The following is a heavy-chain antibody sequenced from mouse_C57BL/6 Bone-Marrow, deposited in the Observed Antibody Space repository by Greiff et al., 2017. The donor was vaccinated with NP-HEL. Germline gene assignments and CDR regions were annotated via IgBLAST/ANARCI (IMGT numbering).Heavy chain of an antibody. CDR3: ARRGIYYYGPYYFDY. CDR2: IDPSDSET. Sequence: QVQLQQPGAELVRPGSSVKLSCKASGYTFTCYWMHWVKQRPIQGLEWIGNIDPSDSETHYNQKFKDKATLTVDKSSSTAYMQLSSLTSEDSAVYYCARRGIYYYGPYYFDYWGQGTTLTVSS. D-gene: IGHD1-1*01. J-gene: IGHJ2*01. V-gene: IGHV1-52*01. CDR1: GYTFTCYW.